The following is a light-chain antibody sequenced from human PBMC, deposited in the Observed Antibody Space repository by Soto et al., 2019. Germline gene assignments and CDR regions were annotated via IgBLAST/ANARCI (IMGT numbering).Light chain of an antibody. J-gene: IGKJ5*01. V-gene: IGKV3-20*01. CDR1: QSLTTRY. Sequence: EIVLTQSPGTLSLFPGERATLSCRASQSLTTRYLAWYQQKPGQAPRLLIYGASSRATGIPDRFSGSGSGTDFTLIISRLAAEVFAVYSCQKYGSSPTFGQGTRLEIK. CDR2: GAS. CDR3: QKYGSSPT.